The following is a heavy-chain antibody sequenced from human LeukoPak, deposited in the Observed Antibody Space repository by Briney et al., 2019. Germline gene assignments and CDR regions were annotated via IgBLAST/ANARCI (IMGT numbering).Heavy chain of an antibody. Sequence: GGSLRLSCAASGFTFSSYAMHWVRQPIGKGLEWVSALGIAGDTFYPGSVKGRFTISRENAKNSLYLQMNSLRAEDTAMYYCARQKQSHGNFDYWGQGTLVTVSS. V-gene: IGHV3-13*01. CDR3: ARQKQSHGNFDY. J-gene: IGHJ4*02. D-gene: IGHD1-26*01. CDR1: GFTFSSYA. CDR2: LGIAGDT.